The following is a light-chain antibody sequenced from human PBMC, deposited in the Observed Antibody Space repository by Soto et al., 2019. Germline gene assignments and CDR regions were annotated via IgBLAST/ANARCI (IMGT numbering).Light chain of an antibody. V-gene: IGLV2-8*01. CDR3: SSFAGGNNLL. CDR2: EVS. Sequence: QSALTQPPSASGSPGQSVTISCTGTSSDVGGYNFVSWYQQHPGKAPKLLFYEVSKRPSGVPDRFAGSKSDNTASLTVSGVQAEDEADYYCSSFAGGNNLLFGGGTKLTVL. CDR1: SSDVGGYNF. J-gene: IGLJ2*01.